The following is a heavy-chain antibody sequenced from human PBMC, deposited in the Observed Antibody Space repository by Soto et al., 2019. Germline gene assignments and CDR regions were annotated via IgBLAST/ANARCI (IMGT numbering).Heavy chain of an antibody. CDR1: GFTFSSYA. D-gene: IGHD6-19*01. CDR3: ARPTTAYSSGWYAYFDY. V-gene: IGHV3-23*01. CDR2: ISGSGGST. Sequence: EVQLLESGGGLVQPGGSLRLSCAASGFTFSSYAMSWVRQAPGKGLEWVSAISGSGGSTYYADSVKGRFTISRDNSKNTVYLQMNSLRADDTAVYYCARPTTAYSSGWYAYFDYWGQGTLVTVSA. J-gene: IGHJ4*02.